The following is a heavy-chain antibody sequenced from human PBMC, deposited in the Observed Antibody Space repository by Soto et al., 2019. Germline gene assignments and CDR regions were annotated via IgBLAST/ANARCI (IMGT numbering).Heavy chain of an antibody. J-gene: IGHJ4*02. V-gene: IGHV3-30*03. Sequence: ESGGGVVQPGRSLRLSCAASGFTFSSYGMHWVRQAPGKGLEWVAVISYDGSNKYYADSVKGRFTISRDNSKNTLYLQMNSLRAEDTAVYYCADAHDAYSWGQGTLVTVSS. D-gene: IGHD1-26*01. CDR1: GFTFSSYG. CDR2: ISYDGSNK. CDR3: ADAHDAYS.